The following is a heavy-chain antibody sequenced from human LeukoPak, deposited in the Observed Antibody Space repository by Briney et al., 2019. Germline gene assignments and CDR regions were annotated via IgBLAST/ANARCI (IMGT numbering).Heavy chain of an antibody. D-gene: IGHD6-19*01. Sequence: ASVKVSCKASGYTFTSYAMHWVRQAPGQRLEWMGWINAGNGNTKYSQKFQGRVTITRDTSASTAYTELSSLRSEDTAVYYCARYSSGWCFDYWGQGTLVTVSS. CDR3: ARYSSGWCFDY. V-gene: IGHV1-3*01. CDR1: GYTFTSYA. J-gene: IGHJ4*02. CDR2: INAGNGNT.